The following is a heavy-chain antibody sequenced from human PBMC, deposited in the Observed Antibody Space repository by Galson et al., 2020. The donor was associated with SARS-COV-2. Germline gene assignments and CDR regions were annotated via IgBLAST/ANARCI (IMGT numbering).Heavy chain of an antibody. J-gene: IGHJ5*02. CDR2: IYYSGST. Sequence: SETLSLTCTVSGGSIRSSSHYWGWIRQPPGKGLECVGLIYYSGSTFYNPSLKSRATISVDTSKNQFSLKLSSVTAADTAIYYCARRTYYGSGSTYWFDPWGQGTLVTVSS. CDR3: ARRTYYGSGSTYWFDP. D-gene: IGHD3-10*01. CDR1: GGSIRSSSHY. V-gene: IGHV4-39*01.